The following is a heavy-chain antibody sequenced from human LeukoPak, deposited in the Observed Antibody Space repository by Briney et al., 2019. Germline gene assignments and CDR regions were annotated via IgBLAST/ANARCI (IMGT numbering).Heavy chain of an antibody. D-gene: IGHD6-13*01. CDR3: AREYSSFEY. J-gene: IGHJ4*02. CDR1: GGSISTYY. Sequence: SETLSLTCTVSGGSISTYYWSWIRQPPGKGLEWIGYIHYSGSTDYNPSLRSRVTISVDTSKNQLSLKLTSVTAADTAVYCCAREYSSFEYWGQGTLVTVSS. V-gene: IGHV4-59*01. CDR2: IHYSGST.